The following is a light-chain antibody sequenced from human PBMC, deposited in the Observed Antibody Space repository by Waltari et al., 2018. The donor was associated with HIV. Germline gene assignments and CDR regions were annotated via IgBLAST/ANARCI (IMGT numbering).Light chain of an antibody. CDR1: NIGDNH. CDR2: DDK. Sequence: YVLTQPPSVSVAPGKTATITCGGNNIGDNHVHWSQQKSGQAPVLVIYDDKLRPSGIPARISGSNSGGTATLTISGVEVGDEAEYYCQVFENSRDQAFGTGTKVTVL. CDR3: QVFENSRDQA. J-gene: IGLJ1*01. V-gene: IGLV3-21*01.